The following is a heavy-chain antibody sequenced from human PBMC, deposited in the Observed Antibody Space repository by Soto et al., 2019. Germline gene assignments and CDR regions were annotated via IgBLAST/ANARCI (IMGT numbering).Heavy chain of an antibody. CDR2: IDPSDSYS. D-gene: IGHD6-6*01. CDR1: GYSFTNYW. Sequence: GASLKISCKGSGYSFTNYWIIWVRQMPGKGLEWMGRIDPSDSYSNYSPSFQGHVSISADKSISTAYLQWSSLKAADTAVYYCARVGSSIAVRPFDYWGQGTLVTVSS. V-gene: IGHV5-10-1*01. CDR3: ARVGSSIAVRPFDY. J-gene: IGHJ4*02.